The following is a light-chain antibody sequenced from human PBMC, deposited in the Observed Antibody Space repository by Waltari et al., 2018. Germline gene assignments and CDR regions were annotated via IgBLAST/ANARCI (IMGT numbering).Light chain of an antibody. CDR1: QSVSRA. Sequence: EIVLTQSPGTLSLSPGERVTLSCRASQSVSRALAWYQQKPGQAPRLLMYGASSRATGISDRFSVSGSGTDFSLTISRLDPEDFAVYYCQHYVRLPATFGQGTKVEIK. J-gene: IGKJ1*01. CDR2: GAS. V-gene: IGKV3-20*01. CDR3: QHYVRLPAT.